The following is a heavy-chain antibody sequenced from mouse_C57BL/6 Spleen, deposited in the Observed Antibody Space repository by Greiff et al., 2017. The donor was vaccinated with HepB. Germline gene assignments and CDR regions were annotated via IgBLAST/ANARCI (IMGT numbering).Heavy chain of an antibody. Sequence: QVQLQHPGTELVKPCASLKLSCKASCFTFPSYCMHWVKQRPGQFLEWLVNINPSNGGTNYNEKFKSKATLTVDKSSSTAYMQLSSLTSEDSAVYYCAREGVWMDYWGQGTSVTVSS. J-gene: IGHJ4*01. CDR3: AREGVWMDY. CDR1: CFTFPSYC. CDR2: INPSNGGT. D-gene: IGHD2-10*02. V-gene: IGHV1-53*01.